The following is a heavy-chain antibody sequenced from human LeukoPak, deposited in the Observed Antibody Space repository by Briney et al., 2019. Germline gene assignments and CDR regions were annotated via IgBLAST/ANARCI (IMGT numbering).Heavy chain of an antibody. D-gene: IGHD1-1*01. V-gene: IGHV3-66*02. Sequence: GGSLRLSCAASGFTVSSNYMSWVRQAPGKGLEWVSVIYSGGSTYYADSVKGRFTISRDNSKNTLYLQMNSLRAEDTAVYYCARAPGYGAAYYFDYWGQGTLVTVSS. J-gene: IGHJ4*02. CDR1: GFTVSSNY. CDR2: IYSGGST. CDR3: ARAPGYGAAYYFDY.